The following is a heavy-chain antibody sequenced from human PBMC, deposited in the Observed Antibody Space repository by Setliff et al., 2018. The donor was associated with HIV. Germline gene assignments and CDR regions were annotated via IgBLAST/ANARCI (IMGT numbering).Heavy chain of an antibody. Sequence: SETLSLTCAVYGRSFSGYYWNWIRQLPGKGLEWIGHISYTGSTYYNPSLKSRIPISVDTSKNQFSLKLSSVTAADTAVYYCGRENPGDYWGQGTLVTVSS. CDR2: ISYTGST. CDR3: GRENPGDY. J-gene: IGHJ4*02. CDR1: GRSFSGYY. V-gene: IGHV4-34*01. D-gene: IGHD3-10*01.